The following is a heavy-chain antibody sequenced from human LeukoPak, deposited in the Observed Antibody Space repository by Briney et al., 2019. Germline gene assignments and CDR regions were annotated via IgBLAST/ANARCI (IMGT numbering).Heavy chain of an antibody. J-gene: IGHJ6*02. Sequence: SETLSLTCTVSGGSISSSYWSWIRQPPGKGLEWIGYIYYSGSTNYNPSLKSRVTISVDTSKNQFSLKLSSVTAADTAVYYCARLGSSTRYYYYYGMDVWGQGTTVTVSS. V-gene: IGHV4-59*08. CDR2: IYYSGST. CDR3: ARLGSSTRYYYYYGMDV. CDR1: GGSISSSY. D-gene: IGHD6-13*01.